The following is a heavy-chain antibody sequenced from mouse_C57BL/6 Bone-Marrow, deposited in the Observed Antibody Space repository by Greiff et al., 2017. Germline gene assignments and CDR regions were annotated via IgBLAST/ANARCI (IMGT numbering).Heavy chain of an antibody. Sequence: QVQLQQPGAELVMPGASVKLSCKASGYTFTSYWMHWVKQRPGQGLEWIGEIDPSDSYTNYNQKFKGKSTLTVDKSSSTAYMQLSSLTSEDSAVYYCARSADGCFDYWGQGTTLTVSS. CDR3: ARSADGCFDY. D-gene: IGHD2-3*01. CDR1: GYTFTSYW. V-gene: IGHV1-69*01. J-gene: IGHJ2*01. CDR2: IDPSDSYT.